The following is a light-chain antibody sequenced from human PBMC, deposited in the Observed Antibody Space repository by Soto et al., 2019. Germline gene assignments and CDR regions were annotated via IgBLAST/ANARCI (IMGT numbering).Light chain of an antibody. CDR2: AAS. CDR3: QQIDSYPRT. CDR1: QGISS. Sequence: IQLTQSPSSLSASVGDRVTITCRAGQGISSLAWYEQKPGTAPNLLISAASTLQTGVPSRFSGSGSGTDFALTISSLQPEDFATYYCQQIDSYPRTFGQGTKVEIK. V-gene: IGKV1-9*01. J-gene: IGKJ1*01.